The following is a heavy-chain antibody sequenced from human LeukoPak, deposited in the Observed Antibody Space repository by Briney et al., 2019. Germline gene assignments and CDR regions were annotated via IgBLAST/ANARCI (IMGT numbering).Heavy chain of an antibody. CDR2: IDQDAREI. J-gene: IGHJ4*02. V-gene: IGHV3-7*01. CDR1: GFTFSRYW. D-gene: IGHD2-21*02. Sequence: GGSLRLSCAAAGFTFSRYWMNWYRQAPGKGLEWVGNIDQDAREINYVDSVRGRFTISRDNAKNSLHLQMNSLRAEDTAVYYCATDRDNSDWQKRFDSWGQGTLVTVSS. CDR3: ATDRDNSDWQKRFDS.